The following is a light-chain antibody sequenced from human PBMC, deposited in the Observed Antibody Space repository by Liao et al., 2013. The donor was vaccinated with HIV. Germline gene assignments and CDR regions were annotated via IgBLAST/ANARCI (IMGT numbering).Light chain of an antibody. CDR2: QND. CDR1: DIGSKR. CDR3: QAWDTTTVV. Sequence: SYVLTQPPSVSVAPGKTATITCGGKDIGSKRVHWYQQKPGQSPVLVIYQNDKRPSGIPERFSASNSGDTATLTISGTQATDEADYYCQAWDTTTVVFGGGTKLTVL. V-gene: IGLV3-21*01. J-gene: IGLJ2*01.